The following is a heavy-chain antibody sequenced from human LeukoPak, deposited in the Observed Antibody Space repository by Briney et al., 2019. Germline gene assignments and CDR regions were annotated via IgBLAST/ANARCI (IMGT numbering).Heavy chain of an antibody. Sequence: SQTLSLSCAISGDSVSSNSVTWNWIRQSPSRGLEWLGRTYYRSTWYNDYAVSVRGRITVNPDTSKNQFSLHLNSVTPEDTAVYCCARRLTQYDCFDPWGQGILVTVSS. J-gene: IGHJ5*02. V-gene: IGHV6-1*01. CDR3: ARRLTQYDCFDP. CDR1: GDSVSSNSVT. CDR2: TYYRSTWYN. D-gene: IGHD2-2*01.